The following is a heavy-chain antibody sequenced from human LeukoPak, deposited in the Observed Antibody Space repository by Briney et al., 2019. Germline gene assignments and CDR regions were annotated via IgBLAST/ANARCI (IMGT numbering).Heavy chain of an antibody. Sequence: GGSLRLSCAASGFTFSSYGMHWVRQAPGKGLEWVAVISYDGSNKYYADSVKGRFTISRDNSENTLYLQMNSLRAEDTAVYYCAAARSYYLNYWGQGTLVTVSS. CDR1: GFTFSSYG. J-gene: IGHJ4*02. V-gene: IGHV3-30*03. CDR2: ISYDGSNK. CDR3: AAARSYYLNY. D-gene: IGHD1-26*01.